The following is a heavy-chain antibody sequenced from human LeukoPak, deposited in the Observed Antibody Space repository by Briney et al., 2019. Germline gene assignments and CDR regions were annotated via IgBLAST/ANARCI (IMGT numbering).Heavy chain of an antibody. CDR2: INSDGSST. D-gene: IGHD6-19*01. CDR3: ARRGGRKQWLVAAALKPYDAFDI. V-gene: IGHV3-74*01. CDR1: GFTFSTYW. Sequence: GGSLRLSCAASGFTFSTYWMHWVRQAPGKGLVWVSRINSDGSSTTYADSVMGRFTISRDNATNTLYLQINSLRAEDTAVYYCARRGGRKQWLVAAALKPYDAFDIWGQGTMVTVSS. J-gene: IGHJ3*02.